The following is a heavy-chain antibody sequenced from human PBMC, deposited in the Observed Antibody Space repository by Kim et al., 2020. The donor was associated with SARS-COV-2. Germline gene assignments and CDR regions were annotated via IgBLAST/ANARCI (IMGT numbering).Heavy chain of an antibody. V-gene: IGHV3-48*02. CDR3: ARAYFYYYDSSDMGY. Sequence: DSWKGRFTISRDNAKNSLYLQMNSLRDEDTAVYYCARAYFYYYDSSDMGYWGQGTLVTVSS. D-gene: IGHD3-22*01. J-gene: IGHJ4*02.